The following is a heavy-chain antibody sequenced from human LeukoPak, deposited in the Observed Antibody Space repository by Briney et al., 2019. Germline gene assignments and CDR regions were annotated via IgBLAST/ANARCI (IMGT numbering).Heavy chain of an antibody. Sequence: GGSLRLSCAASGFTFSRYAMSWVRQAPGKGLEWVSGISGSGGSTYYADSVKGRFTVSRDNSKNTLYLQMNSLRAEDTAVYYCARADSGSYFDFSYYFDYWGQGTLVTVSS. CDR3: ARADSGSYFDFSYYFDY. V-gene: IGHV3-23*01. D-gene: IGHD1-26*01. J-gene: IGHJ4*02. CDR1: GFTFSRYA. CDR2: ISGSGGST.